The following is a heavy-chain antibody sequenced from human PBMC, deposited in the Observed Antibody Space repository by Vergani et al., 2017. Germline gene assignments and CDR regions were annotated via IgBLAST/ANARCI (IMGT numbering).Heavy chain of an antibody. J-gene: IGHJ4*02. V-gene: IGHV1-18*01. CDR2: ISAYNGNT. CDR3: AGDAKYAWELPGDCDY. CDR1: GYTFTSYG. Sequence: QVQLVQSGAEVKKPGASVKVSCKASGYTFTSYGISWVRQAPGQGLEWMGWISAYNGNTNYAQKLQGRVTMTTDTSTSTAYMELRSLRSDDTAVYYCAGDAKYAWELPGDCDYWGQGTLVTVSS. D-gene: IGHD1-26*01.